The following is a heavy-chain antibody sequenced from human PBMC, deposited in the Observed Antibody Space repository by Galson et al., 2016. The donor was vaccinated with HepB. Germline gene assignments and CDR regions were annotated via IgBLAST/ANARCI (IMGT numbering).Heavy chain of an antibody. CDR2: INNDGSSI. V-gene: IGHV3-74*01. Sequence: SLRLSCAASGFTFSSYWMHWVRQAPGKGLVSVSRINNDGSSINYVDSVKGRFTSSRDNAKNTLFLQMNSLRAEDTAVYYCARDLVEFCSGSSCQQGGMDVWGQGTTVTVSS. CDR3: ARDLVEFCSGSSCQQGGMDV. J-gene: IGHJ6*02. CDR1: GFTFSSYW. D-gene: IGHD2-15*01.